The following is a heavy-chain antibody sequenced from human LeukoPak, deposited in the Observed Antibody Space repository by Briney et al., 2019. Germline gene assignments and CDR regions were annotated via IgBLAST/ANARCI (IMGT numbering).Heavy chain of an antibody. J-gene: IGHJ4*02. Sequence: PSETLSLTCTVSGGSISSNGDYWNWIRQPAGKGLEWIGRIYTSGSTNFSPSLKSRVTISVDTSKNQFSLKLNSVIAADTAVYYCARHVSGSPISIDYWGQGTLVTVSS. CDR3: ARHVSGSPISIDY. CDR1: GGSISSNGDY. V-gene: IGHV4-61*02. D-gene: IGHD1-26*01. CDR2: IYTSGST.